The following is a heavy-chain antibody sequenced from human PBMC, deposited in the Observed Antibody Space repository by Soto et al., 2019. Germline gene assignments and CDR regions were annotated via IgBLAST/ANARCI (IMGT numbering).Heavy chain of an antibody. Sequence: QITLKESGPTLVKPTQTLTLTCTFSGFSLTTRGVGVGWIRQPPGKALECLALIYWDDDKRYSPSLQSTLSITKDPSKNQVVLTMTNVDPVDTATYYCAHIPNYYQYDWFDPWGQGTLVSVSA. CDR2: IYWDDDK. CDR1: GFSLTTRGVG. CDR3: AHIPNYYQYDWFDP. V-gene: IGHV2-5*02. J-gene: IGHJ5*02. D-gene: IGHD3-16*01.